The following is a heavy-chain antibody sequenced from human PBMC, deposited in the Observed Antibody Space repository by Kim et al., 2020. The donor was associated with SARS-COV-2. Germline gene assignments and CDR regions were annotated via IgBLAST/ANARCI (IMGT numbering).Heavy chain of an antibody. J-gene: IGHJ5*02. CDR2: INHSGST. CDR3: ARGGIAVAEGRFDP. D-gene: IGHD6-19*01. V-gene: IGHV4-34*01. CDR1: GGSFSGYY. Sequence: SETLSLTCAVYGGSFSGYYWSWIRQPPGKGLEWIGEINHSGSTNYNPSLKSRVTISVDTSKNQFSLKLSSVTAADTAVYYCARGGIAVAEGRFDPWGQGT.